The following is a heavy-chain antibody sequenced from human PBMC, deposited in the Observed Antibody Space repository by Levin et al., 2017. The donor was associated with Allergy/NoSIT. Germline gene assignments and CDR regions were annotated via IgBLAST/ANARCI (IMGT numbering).Heavy chain of an antibody. J-gene: IGHJ6*02. Sequence: ASVKVSCKASGYTFTSYDINWVRQATGQGLEWMGWMNPNSGNTGYAQKFQGRVTMTRNTSISTAYMELSSLRSEDTAVYYCARAASRRGSRQLAFYGMDVWGQGTTVTVSS. CDR3: ARAASRRGSRQLAFYGMDV. V-gene: IGHV1-8*01. D-gene: IGHD6-13*01. CDR1: GYTFTSYD. CDR2: MNPNSGNT.